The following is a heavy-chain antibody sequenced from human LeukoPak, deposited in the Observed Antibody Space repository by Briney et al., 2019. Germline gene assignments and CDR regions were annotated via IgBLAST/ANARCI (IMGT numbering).Heavy chain of an antibody. CDR2: INSDGGST. J-gene: IGHJ4*02. D-gene: IGHD5-24*01. CDR3: ARRIQGMAPYYFDY. V-gene: IGHV3-74*01. Sequence: AGGSLRLSCTASGFTFSSYWMHWVRQAPGKGLVWFSRINSDGGSTSYADSVKGRFTISRDNAKNTLYLQMNSLRAEDTAVYYCARRIQGMAPYYFDYWGQGTLVTVSS. CDR1: GFTFSSYW.